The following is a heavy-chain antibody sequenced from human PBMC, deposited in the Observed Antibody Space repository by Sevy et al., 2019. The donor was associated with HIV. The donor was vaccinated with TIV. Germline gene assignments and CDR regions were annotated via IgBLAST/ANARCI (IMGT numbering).Heavy chain of an antibody. CDR1: GYTFTSYY. CDR3: ARDHRVTNYYDSSGYFCYFDY. Sequence: ASVKVSCKASGYTFTSYYMHWVRQAPGQGLEWMGIINPSGGSTSYSQKFQGRVTMTRDTSTSTVYMELSSLRSEDTAVYYCARDHRVTNYYDSSGYFCYFDYWGQRTLVTASS. J-gene: IGHJ4*02. V-gene: IGHV1-46*01. D-gene: IGHD3-22*01. CDR2: INPSGGST.